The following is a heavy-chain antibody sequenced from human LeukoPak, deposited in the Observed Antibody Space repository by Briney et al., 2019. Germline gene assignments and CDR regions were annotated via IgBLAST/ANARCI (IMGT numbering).Heavy chain of an antibody. Sequence: SETLSLTCAVYGGSFSGYYWSWIRQPPGKGLEWIGEINHSGSTNYNPSLKSRVTISVDTSKNQFSLKLSSVTAADTAVYYCARVADYGGNSGDVGYWGQGTLVTVSS. D-gene: IGHD4-23*01. V-gene: IGHV4-34*01. CDR2: INHSGST. CDR1: GGSFSGYY. J-gene: IGHJ4*02. CDR3: ARVADYGGNSGDVGY.